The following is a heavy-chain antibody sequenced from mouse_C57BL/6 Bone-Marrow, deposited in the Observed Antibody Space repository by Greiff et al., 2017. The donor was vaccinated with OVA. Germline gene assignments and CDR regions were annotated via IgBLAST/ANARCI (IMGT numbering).Heavy chain of an antibody. V-gene: IGHV1-69*01. CDR1: GYTFTSYW. Sequence: QVQLQQPGAELVMPGASVKLSCKASGYTFTSYWMHWVKQRPGQGLEWIGEIDPSDSYTNYNQKFKGKSTLTVDKSSSTAYMQLSSLTSEDSAVDYCARSDSSASSSNYAMDYWGQGTSVTVSS. D-gene: IGHD1-1*01. J-gene: IGHJ4*01. CDR3: ARSDSSASSSNYAMDY. CDR2: IDPSDSYT.